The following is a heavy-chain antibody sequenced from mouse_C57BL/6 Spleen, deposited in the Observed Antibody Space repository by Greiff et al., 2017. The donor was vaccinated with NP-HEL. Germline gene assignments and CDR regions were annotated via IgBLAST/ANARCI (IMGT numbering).Heavy chain of an antibody. V-gene: IGHV1-76*01. J-gene: IGHJ1*03. CDR2: IYPGSGNT. CDR1: GYTFTDYY. Sequence: QVQLQQSGAELVRPGASVKLSCKASGYTFTDYYINWVKQRPGQGLEWIARIYPGSGNTYYNEKFKGKATLTAEKSSSTAYMQLSSLTSEDSAVYFCARMDGNYDDWYFDVWGTGTTVTVSS. D-gene: IGHD2-1*01. CDR3: ARMDGNYDDWYFDV.